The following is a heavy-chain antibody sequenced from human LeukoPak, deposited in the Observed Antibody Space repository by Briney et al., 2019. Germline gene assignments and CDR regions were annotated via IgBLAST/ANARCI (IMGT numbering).Heavy chain of an antibody. CDR1: GYIFTGYH. CDR2: INPNSGVT. V-gene: IGHV1-2*02. J-gene: IGHJ6*02. CDR3: ARDLRGATWYGMDV. Sequence: GASVKVSCKSSGYIFTGYHIHWVRQGPGQGLEWMGLINPNSGVTNYAQEFQGRVTTTRATSISTAYMELSRMRSDETAVYYCARDLRGATWYGMDVWGQGTTVTVSS. D-gene: IGHD3-10*01.